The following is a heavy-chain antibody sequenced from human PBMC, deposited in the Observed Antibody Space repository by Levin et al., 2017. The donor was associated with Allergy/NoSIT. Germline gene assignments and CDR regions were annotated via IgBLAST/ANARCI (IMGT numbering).Heavy chain of an antibody. V-gene: IGHV4-59*01. CDR3: ASLAVAGTDFDY. Sequence: SQTLSLTCTVSGGSISSYYWSWIRQPPGKGLEWIGYIYYSGSTNYNPSLKSRVTISVDTSKNQFSLKLSSVTAADTAVYYCASLAVAGTDFDYWGQGTLVTVSS. J-gene: IGHJ4*02. D-gene: IGHD6-19*01. CDR1: GGSISSYY. CDR2: IYYSGST.